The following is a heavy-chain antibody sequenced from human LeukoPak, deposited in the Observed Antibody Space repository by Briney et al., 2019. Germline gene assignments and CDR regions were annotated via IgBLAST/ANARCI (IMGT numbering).Heavy chain of an antibody. V-gene: IGHV3-11*04. Sequence: GGSLRLSCAASGFTFSSYAMSWIRQAPGKGLEWVSYISSSGSTIYYADSVKGRLTISRDNAKNSLYLQMNSLRAEDTAVYYCARGTWFGESYFDYWGQGTLVTVSS. CDR1: GFTFSSYA. CDR3: ARGTWFGESYFDY. D-gene: IGHD3-10*01. J-gene: IGHJ4*02. CDR2: ISSSGSTI.